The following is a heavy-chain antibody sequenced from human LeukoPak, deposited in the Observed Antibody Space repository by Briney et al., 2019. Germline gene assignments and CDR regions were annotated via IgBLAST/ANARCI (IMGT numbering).Heavy chain of an antibody. Sequence: GGSLRLSCAASGFTFSSCWMHWVRQATGKGLVCVSRNNSDGSATNYADSVKGRFSISRDNAKKTLYLQMNSLRAEDTAVYYCASVVGGYYPPVEGFDIWGQGTMVTVSA. CDR2: NNSDGSAT. J-gene: IGHJ3*02. V-gene: IGHV3-74*01. CDR1: GFTFSSCW. D-gene: IGHD3-3*01. CDR3: ASVVGGYYPPVEGFDI.